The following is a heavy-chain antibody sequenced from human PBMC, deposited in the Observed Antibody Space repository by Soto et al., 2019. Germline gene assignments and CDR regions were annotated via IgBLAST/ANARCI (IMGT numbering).Heavy chain of an antibody. Sequence: ASVKVSCKASGYTFTSYDINWVRQATGQGLEWMGWMNPNIGKTGYAQKFKGRVTMTANTSMSTAYMELSSLRSEDTAVYYCASGRRMVRGVMNWGQGTLVTVSS. CDR2: MNPNIGKT. CDR3: ASGRRMVRGVMN. CDR1: GYTFTSYD. J-gene: IGHJ4*02. D-gene: IGHD3-10*01. V-gene: IGHV1-8*01.